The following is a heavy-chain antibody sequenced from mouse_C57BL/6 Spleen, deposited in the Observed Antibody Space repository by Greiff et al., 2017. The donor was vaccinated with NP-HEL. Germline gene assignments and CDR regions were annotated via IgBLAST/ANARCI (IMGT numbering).Heavy chain of an antibody. Sequence: VQLKESGPELVKPGASVKISCKASGYSFTDYNMNWVKQSNGKSLEWIGVINPNYGTTSYNQKFKGKATLTVDQSSSTAYMLLNRLTSEDSAVSYCAREADYYGSSLFYYWGQGTTLTVSS. D-gene: IGHD1-1*01. CDR3: AREADYYGSSLFYY. CDR1: GYSFTDYN. J-gene: IGHJ2*01. V-gene: IGHV1-39*01. CDR2: INPNYGTT.